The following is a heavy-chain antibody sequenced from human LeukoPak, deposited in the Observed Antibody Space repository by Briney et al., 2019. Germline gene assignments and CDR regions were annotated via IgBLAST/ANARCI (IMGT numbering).Heavy chain of an antibody. J-gene: IGHJ4*02. CDR1: DGSISSYY. Sequence: SETLSLTCTASDGSISSYYWSWIRQPPGKGLECIGYIFYSGITTYNPALKSRVTISVDTSKNQFSLKLSSVTAADTAVYYCARAPHPYSSSWYFDYWGQGTLVTVSS. V-gene: IGHV4-59*01. D-gene: IGHD6-13*01. CDR2: IFYSGIT. CDR3: ARAPHPYSSSWYFDY.